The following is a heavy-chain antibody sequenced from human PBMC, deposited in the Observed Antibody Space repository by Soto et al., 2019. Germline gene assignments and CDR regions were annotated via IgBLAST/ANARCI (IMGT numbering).Heavy chain of an antibody. V-gene: IGHV4-31*03. Sequence: PSETLSLTCTVSGGSISSGGYYWSWIRQHPGKGLEWIGYIYYSGSTYYNPSLKSRVTISVDTSKNQFYLKLSSVTAADTAVYCCARDGCSGGSCYSGSKYFDYWGQGTLVTVSS. CDR3: ARDGCSGGSCYSGSKYFDY. CDR2: IYYSGST. J-gene: IGHJ4*02. D-gene: IGHD2-15*01. CDR1: GGSISSGGYY.